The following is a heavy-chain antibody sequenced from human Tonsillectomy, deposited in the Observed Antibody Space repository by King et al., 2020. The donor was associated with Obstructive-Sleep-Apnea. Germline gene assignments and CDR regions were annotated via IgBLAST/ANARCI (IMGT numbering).Heavy chain of an antibody. J-gene: IGHJ4*02. D-gene: IGHD3-10*01. CDR3: ANSLASITMQPGQNDY. CDR2: VYYSGSA. CDR1: GGSISSSSYY. V-gene: IGHV4-39*07. Sequence: QLQESGPGLVKPSETLSLTCTVSGGSISSSSYYWGWIRQPPGKGLEWIGNVYYSGSAYYNPSLKSRVTMSVDTSKNQFSLKLNSVTAADTAMYYCANSLASITMQPGQNDYWGQGTLVTVSS.